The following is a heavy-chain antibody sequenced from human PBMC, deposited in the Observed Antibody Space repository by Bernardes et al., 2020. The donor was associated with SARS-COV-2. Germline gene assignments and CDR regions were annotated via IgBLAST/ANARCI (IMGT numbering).Heavy chain of an antibody. Sequence: GGSLRLSCAASGFTFSSYAISWVRQAPGKGLEWVSAISGSGGSTYYADSVKGRFTISRDNSKNTLYLQMNSLRATETTVYYCAKDRVTRWLRFPTDYYYYYYGMDVWGQGTTVTVSS. J-gene: IGHJ6*02. V-gene: IGHV3-23*01. CDR2: ISGSGGST. CDR3: AKDRVTRWLRFPTDYYYYYYGMDV. D-gene: IGHD5-12*01. CDR1: GFTFSSYA.